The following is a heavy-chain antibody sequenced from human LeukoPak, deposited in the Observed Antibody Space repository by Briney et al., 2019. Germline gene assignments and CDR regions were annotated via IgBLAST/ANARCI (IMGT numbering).Heavy chain of an antibody. J-gene: IGHJ3*02. CDR2: IISDGSGT. CDR1: GFTFSSYW. D-gene: IGHD6-19*01. Sequence: GGSLRLSCAASGFTFSSYWMHWVRQPPGKGLVWVSRIISDGSGTNYADSVKGRFTISRDNARNTLYLQMNSLRAEDTAVYYCAREDVDIAVAASGPFDIWGQGTMVTVSS. CDR3: AREDVDIAVAASGPFDI. V-gene: IGHV3-74*01.